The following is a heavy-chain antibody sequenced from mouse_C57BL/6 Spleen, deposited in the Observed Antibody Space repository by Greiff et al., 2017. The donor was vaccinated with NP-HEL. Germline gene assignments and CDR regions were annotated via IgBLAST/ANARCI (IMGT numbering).Heavy chain of an antibody. CDR1: GFTFSDYY. J-gene: IGHJ1*03. V-gene: IGHV5-16*01. CDR3: ARDPGNWYFDV. Sequence: VQLKESEGGLVQPGSSMKLSCTASGFTFSDYYMAWVRQVPEKGLEWVANINYDGSSTYYLDSLKSRFIISRDNAKNILYLQMSSLKSEDTATYYCARDPGNWYFDVWGTGTTVTVSS. CDR2: INYDGSST.